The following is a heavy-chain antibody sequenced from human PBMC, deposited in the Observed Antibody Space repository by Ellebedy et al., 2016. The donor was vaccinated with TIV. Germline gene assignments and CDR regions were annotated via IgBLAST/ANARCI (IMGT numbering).Heavy chain of an antibody. CDR2: ISGNNGNP. Sequence: AASVKVSCKASGYTFTAYAIAWVRQAPGQGLEWMGRISGNNGNPNYAQKLQGRVTMTTDTSTTTASMELRSLRTDDTALYFCARVTKRITNSGTHYFFDYWGQGTLVTVSS. D-gene: IGHD3-10*01. J-gene: IGHJ4*02. CDR1: GYTFTAYA. CDR3: ARVTKRITNSGTHYFFDY. V-gene: IGHV1-18*01.